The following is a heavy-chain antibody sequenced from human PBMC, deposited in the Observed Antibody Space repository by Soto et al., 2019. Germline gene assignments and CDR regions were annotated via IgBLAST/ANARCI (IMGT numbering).Heavy chain of an antibody. CDR1: GFTFSSYG. D-gene: IGHD3-10*01. CDR2: IWFDGSHI. J-gene: IGHJ5*02. Sequence: QVQLVESGGGVVQPGRSLRLSCAASGFTFSSYGMHWVRQAPGKGPEWVAVIWFDGSHIYYADSVKGRFAISRDNSKNTLYLQMDSLRAEGTAVYYCARSLSGSYINWFDPWGQGTLVTVSS. CDR3: ARSLSGSYINWFDP. V-gene: IGHV3-33*01.